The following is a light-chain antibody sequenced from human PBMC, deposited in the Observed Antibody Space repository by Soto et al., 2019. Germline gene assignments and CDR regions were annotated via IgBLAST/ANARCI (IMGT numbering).Light chain of an antibody. CDR1: SSDVGIYNY. CDR2: EVS. V-gene: IGLV2-14*01. Sequence: QSALTQPASVSGSPGQSIAISCTGSSSDVGIYNYVSWYQQHPGKVPKLIIYEVSNRPSGVSNRFSGSKSGNTASLTISGLQAEDEADYYCSSYTNSSTRVFGNGTKVT. CDR3: SSYTNSSTRV. J-gene: IGLJ1*01.